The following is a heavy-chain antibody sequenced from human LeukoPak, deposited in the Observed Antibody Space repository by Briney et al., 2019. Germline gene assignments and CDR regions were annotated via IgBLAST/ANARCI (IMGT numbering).Heavy chain of an antibody. CDR3: ASGGYSSSWYGFY. Sequence: GRSLRLSCAASGFTFSSYSMNWVRQAPGKGLEWVSSISSSSSYIYYADSVKGRFTISRDNAKNSLYLQMNSLRAEDTAVYYCASGGYSSSWYGFYWGQGTLVTVSS. CDR2: ISSSSSYI. D-gene: IGHD6-13*01. J-gene: IGHJ4*02. V-gene: IGHV3-21*01. CDR1: GFTFSSYS.